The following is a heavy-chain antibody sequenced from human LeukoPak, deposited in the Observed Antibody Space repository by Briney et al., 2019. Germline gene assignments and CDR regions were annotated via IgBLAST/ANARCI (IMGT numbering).Heavy chain of an antibody. CDR3: ARDRDSSGYYNWFDP. J-gene: IGHJ5*02. CDR2: IYYSGST. V-gene: IGHV4-59*01. D-gene: IGHD3-22*01. CDR1: GGSISSYY. Sequence: SETLSLTCTVSGGSISSYYWSWIRQPPGKGLEWIGYIYYSGSTNYNPSLKSRVTISVDTSKNQFSLKLSSVTAADTAAYYCARDRDSSGYYNWFDPWGQGTLVTVSS.